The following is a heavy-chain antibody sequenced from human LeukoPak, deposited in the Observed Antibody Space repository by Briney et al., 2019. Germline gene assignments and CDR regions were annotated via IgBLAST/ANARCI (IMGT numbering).Heavy chain of an antibody. Sequence: SQTRSLTCTVSGGSISSGGYYWSWIRQHPGKGLEWIGYIYYSGSTYYNPSLKSRVTISVDTSKHQFSLKMSSVTAADTGVYYCARGAPGGLLWFWELFLDAFDIWGQGTMVTVSS. D-gene: IGHD3-10*01. V-gene: IGHV4-31*03. CDR3: ARGAPGGLLWFWELFLDAFDI. CDR2: IYYSGST. CDR1: GGSISSGGYY. J-gene: IGHJ3*02.